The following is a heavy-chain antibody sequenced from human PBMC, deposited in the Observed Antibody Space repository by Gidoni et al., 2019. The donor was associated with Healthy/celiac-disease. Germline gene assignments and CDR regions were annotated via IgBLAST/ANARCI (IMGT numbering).Heavy chain of an antibody. CDR3: ARVGSSGWYGGYYFDY. Sequence: QVQLQESGPGLVKPSETLSLTCTVSGGSISSYYWSWIRQAPGKGLEWIGYIYYSGSTNYNPSLKSRVTISVDTSKNQFSLKLSSVTAADTAVYYCARVGSSGWYGGYYFDYWGQGTLVTVSS. J-gene: IGHJ4*02. CDR1: GGSISSYY. D-gene: IGHD6-19*01. CDR2: IYYSGST. V-gene: IGHV4-59*01.